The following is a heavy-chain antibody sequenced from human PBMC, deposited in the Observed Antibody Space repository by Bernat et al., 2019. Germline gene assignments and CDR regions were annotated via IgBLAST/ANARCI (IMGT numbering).Heavy chain of an antibody. V-gene: IGHV3-21*01. CDR2: ISSTSRYI. CDR1: GFTFSSYS. CDR3: ARWTPDIVVVPAAMDAFDI. D-gene: IGHD2-2*01. Sequence: EVQLVESGGGLVKPGGSLRLSCAASGFTFSSYSMNWVRQAPGEGLEWVSFISSTSRYIYYADSVKGRFTISRDNAKNSLYLQMNSLRAEDTAVYYCARWTPDIVVVPAAMDAFDIWGQGTMVTVSS. J-gene: IGHJ3*02.